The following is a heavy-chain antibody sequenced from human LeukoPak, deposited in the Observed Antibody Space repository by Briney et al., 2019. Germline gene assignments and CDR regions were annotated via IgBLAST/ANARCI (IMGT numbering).Heavy chain of an antibody. V-gene: IGHV4-59*08. CDR3: ARSGWFGEASML. D-gene: IGHD3-10*01. CDR2: IYYSGST. J-gene: IGHJ4*02. Sequence: SETLSLTCKVSGGSIISYYWSWIRQPPGKGLELIGYIYYSGSTNYNPSLKSRVTISVDTSKNQFSLKLSSVTAADTAVYYCARSGWFGEASMLWGQGTLVTVSS. CDR1: GGSIISYY.